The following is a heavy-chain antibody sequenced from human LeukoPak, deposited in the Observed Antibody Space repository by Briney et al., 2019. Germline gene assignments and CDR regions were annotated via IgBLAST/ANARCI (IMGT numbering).Heavy chain of an antibody. D-gene: IGHD6-13*01. CDR2: IYYSRST. CDR3: ASARTSSRSWFTFDY. V-gene: IGHV4-39*01. CDR1: GGSISSSSYY. J-gene: IGHJ4*02. Sequence: SETLSLTCTVSGGSISSSSYYWGWIRQPPGKGLEWIGSIYYSRSTYYNPSLKSRVTISVDTSKNQLSLKLSSVTAADTAVYYCASARTSSRSWFTFDYWGQGILVTVSS.